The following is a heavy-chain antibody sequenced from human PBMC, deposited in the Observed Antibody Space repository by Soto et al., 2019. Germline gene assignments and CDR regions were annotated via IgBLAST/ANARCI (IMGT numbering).Heavy chain of an antibody. CDR1: GFTVGNNY. CDR3: AKDGRGSGSHYNSFGY. V-gene: IGHV3-53*01. J-gene: IGHJ4*02. D-gene: IGHD3-10*01. Sequence: EVQLVESGGGLIQPGGSLKLSCAASGFTVGNNYMSWVRQAPGKGLEWVSLIYSTGTTKYADSVKGRFTVSRDNAKTKLYLQMNSLRAEDTSVYYCAKDGRGSGSHYNSFGYWGQGILVTVSS. CDR2: IYSTGTT.